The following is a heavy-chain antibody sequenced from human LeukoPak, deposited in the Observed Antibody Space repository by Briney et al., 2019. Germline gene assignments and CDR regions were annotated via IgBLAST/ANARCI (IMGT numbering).Heavy chain of an antibody. CDR2: IKSKTDGGTT. D-gene: IGHD1-26*01. Sequence: PGGSLRLSCAASGLTFSNAWMSWVRQAPGKGLEWVGRIKSKTDGGTTDYGAPVKGRFIISRDDSKNTLYLQMNGLKIEDTAVYYCITDPGEWEPIWGQGTMVTVSS. V-gene: IGHV3-15*01. J-gene: IGHJ3*02. CDR1: GLTFSNAW. CDR3: ITDPGEWEPI.